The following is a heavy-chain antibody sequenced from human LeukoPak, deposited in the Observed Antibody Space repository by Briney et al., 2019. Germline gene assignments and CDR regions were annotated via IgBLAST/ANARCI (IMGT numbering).Heavy chain of an antibody. D-gene: IGHD2-2*01. CDR3: ARDSDDIVVVPAAAGAYMDV. V-gene: IGHV4-4*07. J-gene: IGHJ6*03. CDR1: GGSISSYY. Sequence: SETLSLTCTVSGGSISSYYWSWIRQPAGKGLEWIGRIYTSGSTNYNPSLKSRVTMSVDTSKNQFSLKLSSVTAADTAVYYCARDSDDIVVVPAAAGAYMDVWGKGPRSPSP. CDR2: IYTSGST.